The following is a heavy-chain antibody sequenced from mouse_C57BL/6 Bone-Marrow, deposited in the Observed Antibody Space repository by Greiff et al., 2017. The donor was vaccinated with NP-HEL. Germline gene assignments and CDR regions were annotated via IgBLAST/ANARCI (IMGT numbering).Heavy chain of an antibody. CDR3: ARMVVTTVPYFDF. Sequence: QVQLQQPGAELVKPGASVKLSCKASGYTFTSYWVHWVKQRPGQGLEWIGMIHPNSGSTNYNEEFKSNATLTVDKSSSTAYKQLSSLSSEDSGVYYCARMVVTTVPYFDFWGQGTTLTVSS. J-gene: IGHJ2*01. V-gene: IGHV1-64*01. CDR2: IHPNSGST. CDR1: GYTFTSYW. D-gene: IGHD2-2*01.